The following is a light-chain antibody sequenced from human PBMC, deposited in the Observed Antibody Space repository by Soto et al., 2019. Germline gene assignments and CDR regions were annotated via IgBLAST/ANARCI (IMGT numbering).Light chain of an antibody. V-gene: IGKV1-5*03. CDR2: KAP. Sequence: DIQMTQSPSTLSASVGDRVTITCRASQSISSWLAWYQQKPGKAPKLLIYKAPSLESGVPSRFSGSGSCTEFTLTISSLQPDDVATYYCQHDNSYSLTVGGGNKVEIK. CDR3: QHDNSYSLT. J-gene: IGKJ4*01. CDR1: QSISSW.